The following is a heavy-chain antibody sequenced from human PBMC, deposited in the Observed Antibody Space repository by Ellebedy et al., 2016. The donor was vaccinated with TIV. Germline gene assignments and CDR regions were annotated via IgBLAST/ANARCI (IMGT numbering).Heavy chain of an antibody. CDR2: INHSGST. CDR1: GGSFSGYY. V-gene: IGHV4-34*01. CDR3: ARGGRYGGNPRTDY. Sequence: SETLSLTXAVYGGSFSGYYWSWIRQPPGKGLEWIGEINHSGSTNYNPSLKSRVTISVDTSKNQFSLKLSSVTAADTAVYYCARGGRYGGNPRTDYWGQGTLVTVSS. J-gene: IGHJ4*02. D-gene: IGHD4-23*01.